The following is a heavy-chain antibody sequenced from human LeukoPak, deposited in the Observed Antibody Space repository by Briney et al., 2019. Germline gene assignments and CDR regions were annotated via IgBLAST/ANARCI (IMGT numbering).Heavy chain of an antibody. D-gene: IGHD3-22*01. CDR3: ARRAGDYSHPYDY. J-gene: IGHJ4*02. CDR2: IYSGGNT. V-gene: IGHV3-53*01. Sequence: PGGSLRLSCAASEFTFSDYYMSWIRQAPGKGLEWVSFIYSGGNTYYADSVKGRFTISRDNSKNTVHLQMNSLRAEDTAMYYCARRAGDYSHPYDYWGQGTLVTVSS. CDR1: EFTFSDYY.